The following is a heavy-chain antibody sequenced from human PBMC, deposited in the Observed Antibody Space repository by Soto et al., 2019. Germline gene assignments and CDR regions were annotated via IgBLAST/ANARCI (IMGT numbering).Heavy chain of an antibody. J-gene: IGHJ4*02. Sequence: QVQLVQSGAEVKKPGASVKVSCKASGYTFTGYYMHWVRQAPGQGLEWMGWINPNSGGTNYAQKFQGWVTMTRDTSISTADMELSRLRSDDTAVYYCARAPGAVAGTYYFDYWGQGTLVTVSS. CDR3: ARAPGAVAGTYYFDY. CDR1: GYTFTGYY. D-gene: IGHD6-19*01. CDR2: INPNSGGT. V-gene: IGHV1-2*04.